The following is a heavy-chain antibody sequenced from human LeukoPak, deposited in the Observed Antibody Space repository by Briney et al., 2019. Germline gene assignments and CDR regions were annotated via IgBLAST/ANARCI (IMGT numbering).Heavy chain of an antibody. V-gene: IGHV3-7*04. CDR2: IKQDGSEK. D-gene: IGHD3-10*01. CDR1: GFTFSSYW. CDR3: AWDRGYGSGTYYNDY. Sequence: GGSLRLSCAASGFTFSSYWMTWVRQAPGKGLEWVANIKQDGSEKYYVDSVKGRFTISRDNAKNSLFLQMNSLRVEDTAVYYCAWDRGYGSGTYYNDYWGQGTLVTVSS. J-gene: IGHJ4*02.